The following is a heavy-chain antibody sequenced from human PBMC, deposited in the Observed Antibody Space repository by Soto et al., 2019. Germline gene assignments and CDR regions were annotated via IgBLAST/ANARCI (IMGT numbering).Heavy chain of an antibody. CDR2: IIPIFGTA. Sequence: SVKVSCKASGGTFSSYAINWVRQAPGQGLEWMGGIIPIFGTANYAQKFQGRVTITADESTSTAYMELSSLRSEDTAVYYCARDDLELERAPGIYYYGMDVWGQGTTVTVSS. D-gene: IGHD1-1*01. V-gene: IGHV1-69*13. CDR3: ARDDLELERAPGIYYYGMDV. J-gene: IGHJ6*02. CDR1: GGTFSSYA.